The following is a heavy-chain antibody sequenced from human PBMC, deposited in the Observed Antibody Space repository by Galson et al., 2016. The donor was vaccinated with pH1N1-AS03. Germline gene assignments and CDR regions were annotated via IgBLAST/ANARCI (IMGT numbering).Heavy chain of an antibody. D-gene: IGHD2/OR15-2a*01. J-gene: IGHJ6*04. V-gene: IGHV3-13*01. CDR2: IAATGPT. Sequence: SLRLSCAASGFTVTRNDMHWVRQATGKGLEWVSIIAATGPTHYADSVKGRFTISREIPQNSLYLQMDSLRADDTAVYYCAVLEYISGTHGLDVWGKGSTVTVSS. CDR1: GFTVTRND. CDR3: AVLEYISGTHGLDV.